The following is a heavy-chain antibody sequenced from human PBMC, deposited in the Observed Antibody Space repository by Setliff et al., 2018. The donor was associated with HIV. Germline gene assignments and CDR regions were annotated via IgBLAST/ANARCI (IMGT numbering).Heavy chain of an antibody. V-gene: IGHV1-46*01. Sequence: ASVKVSCKASGHSFTTYFLHWVRQAPGQGLEWMGIINPSGGSTTYAQKFQGRVTMTRDTSTSTVYMELSSLRSEDTAVYYCARDAFDYTAYYYSYMDVWGKGTTVTVS. CDR1: GHSFTTYF. CDR3: ARDAFDYTAYYYSYMDV. CDR2: INPSGGST. D-gene: IGHD4-4*01. J-gene: IGHJ6*03.